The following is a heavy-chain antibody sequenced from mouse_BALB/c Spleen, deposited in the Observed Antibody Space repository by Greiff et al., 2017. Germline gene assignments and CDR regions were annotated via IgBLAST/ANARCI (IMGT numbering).Heavy chain of an antibody. V-gene: IGHV3-2*02. Sequence: EVQLQQSGPGLVKPSQSLSLTCTVTGYSITSDYAWNWIRQFPGNKLEWMGYISYSGSTSYNPSLKSRISITRDTSKNQFFLQLNSVTTEDTATYYCARWGYYGSRWLAYWGQGTLVTVSA. D-gene: IGHD1-1*01. CDR1: GYSITSDYA. J-gene: IGHJ3*01. CDR3: ARWGYYGSRWLAY. CDR2: ISYSGST.